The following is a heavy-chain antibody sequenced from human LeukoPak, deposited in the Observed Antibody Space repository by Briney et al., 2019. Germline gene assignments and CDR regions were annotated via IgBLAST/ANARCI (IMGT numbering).Heavy chain of an antibody. CDR3: ARSYSSGYYLFDY. Sequence: SETLSLTCTVSGGSISSYYWSWIRQPPGKGLEWIGYIYYSGSTNYNPSLKSRVTISVDTSKNQFSLKLSSVTAADTAVYYCARSYSSGYYLFDYWGQGTLVTVSS. J-gene: IGHJ4*02. D-gene: IGHD3-22*01. CDR1: GGSISSYY. V-gene: IGHV4-59*12. CDR2: IYYSGST.